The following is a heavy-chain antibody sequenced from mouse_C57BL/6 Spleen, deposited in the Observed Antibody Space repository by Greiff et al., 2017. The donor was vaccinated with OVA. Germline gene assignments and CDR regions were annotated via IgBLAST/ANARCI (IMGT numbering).Heavy chain of an antibody. CDR3: ARSFITTGRFAY. J-gene: IGHJ3*01. D-gene: IGHD1-1*01. CDR2: INPGSGGT. Sequence: VQLQESGAELVRPGTSVKVSGKASGYAFTNYLIEWVKQRPGQGLEWIGVINPGSGGTNYNEKFKGKATLTADKSSSTAYMQLSSLTSEDSAVYFCARSFITTGRFAYWGQGTLVTVSA. V-gene: IGHV1-54*01. CDR1: GYAFTNYL.